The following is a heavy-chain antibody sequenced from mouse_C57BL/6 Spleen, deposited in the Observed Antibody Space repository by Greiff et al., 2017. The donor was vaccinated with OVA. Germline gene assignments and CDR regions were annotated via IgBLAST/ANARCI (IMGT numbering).Heavy chain of an antibody. CDR2: IYPGSGST. Sequence: QLQQPGAELVKPGASVKMSCKASGYTFTSYWITWVKQRPGQGLEWIGDIYPGSGSTNYNEKFKSKATLTVDTSSSPAYMQLSSLTSEDSAVYYCATTVVATDWFAYWGQGTLVTVSA. D-gene: IGHD1-1*01. V-gene: IGHV1-55*01. CDR1: GYTFTSYW. J-gene: IGHJ3*01. CDR3: ATTVVATDWFAY.